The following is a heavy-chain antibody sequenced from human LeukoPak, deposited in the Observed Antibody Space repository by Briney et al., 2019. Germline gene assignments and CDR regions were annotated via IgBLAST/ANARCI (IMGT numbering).Heavy chain of an antibody. J-gene: IGHJ4*02. CDR1: GGSISSGGYY. V-gene: IGHV4-31*03. CDR3: ARSTYYYDSSGYYPDY. D-gene: IGHD3-22*01. CDR2: IYYSGST. Sequence: PSQTLSLTCTVSGGSISSGGYYWSWIRQHPGKGLEWIGYIYYSGSTYYNPSLKSRVTISVDTSKNQFSLKLSSETAADTAVYYCARSTYYYDSSGYYPDYWGQGTLVTVSS.